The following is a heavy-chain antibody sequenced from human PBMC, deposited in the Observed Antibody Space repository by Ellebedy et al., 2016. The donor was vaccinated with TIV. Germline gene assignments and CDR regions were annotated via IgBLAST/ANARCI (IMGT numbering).Heavy chain of an antibody. D-gene: IGHD6-13*01. V-gene: IGHV1-18*04. CDR2: ISAYNGNT. Sequence: ASVKASCKASGYTFTGYYMHWVRQAPGQGLEWMGWISAYNGNTNYAQKLQGRVTMTTDTSTSTAYMELRSLRSDDTAVYYCARVGHIAANDKFSHWKYYFDYWGQGTLVTVSS. CDR3: ARVGHIAANDKFSHWKYYFDY. CDR1: GYTFTGYY. J-gene: IGHJ4*02.